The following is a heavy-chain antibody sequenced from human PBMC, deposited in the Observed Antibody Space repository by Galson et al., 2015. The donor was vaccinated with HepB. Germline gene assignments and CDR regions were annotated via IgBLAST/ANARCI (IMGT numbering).Heavy chain of an antibody. V-gene: IGHV3-73*01. CDR1: GFTFSGSA. CDR3: TRRNVDILTGWGIYYYYMDV. CDR2: IRSKANSYAT. J-gene: IGHJ6*03. D-gene: IGHD3-9*01. Sequence: LRLSCAASGFTFSGSAMHWVRQASGKGLEWVGRIRSKANSYATAYAASVKGRFTISRDDSKNTAYLQMNSLKTEDTAVYYCTRRNVDILTGWGIYYYYMDVWGKGTTVTVSS.